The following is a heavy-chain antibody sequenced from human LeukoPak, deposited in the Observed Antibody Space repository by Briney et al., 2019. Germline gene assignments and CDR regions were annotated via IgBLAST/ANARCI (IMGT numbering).Heavy chain of an antibody. Sequence: ASVKVSCKASGCTFTGYYMHWVRQAPGQGLEWMGWINLKSGGTNSAEKFQVRVTMTRDTTTSTAYMELSRLRFDDTAVYYCARSPDILTGENFDYWGQGTLVTVSS. CDR2: INLKSGGT. D-gene: IGHD3-9*01. CDR3: ARSPDILTGENFDY. J-gene: IGHJ4*02. CDR1: GCTFTGYY. V-gene: IGHV1-2*02.